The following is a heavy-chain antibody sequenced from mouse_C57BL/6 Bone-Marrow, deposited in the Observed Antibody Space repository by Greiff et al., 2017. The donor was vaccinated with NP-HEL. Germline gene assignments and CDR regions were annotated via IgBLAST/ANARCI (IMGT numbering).Heavy chain of an antibody. V-gene: IGHV1-64*01. Sequence: QVQLKQSGAELVKPGASVKLSCKASGYTFTSYWMHWVKQRPGQGLEWIGMIHPNSGSTNYNEKLKSKATLTVDKSSSTAYMQLSSLTSEDSAVYYCARWLPRDYWGQGTTLTVSS. CDR1: GYTFTSYW. D-gene: IGHD2-2*01. CDR2: IHPNSGST. CDR3: ARWLPRDY. J-gene: IGHJ2*01.